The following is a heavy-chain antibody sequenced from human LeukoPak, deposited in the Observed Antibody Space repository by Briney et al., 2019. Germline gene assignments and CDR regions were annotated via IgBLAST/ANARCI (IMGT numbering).Heavy chain of an antibody. D-gene: IGHD3-3*01. V-gene: IGHV5-51*01. J-gene: IGHJ4*02. CDR2: IYPDGSDI. Sequence: GESLKISCQGSGYRFNNYWIGWVRQVPGKGLEWLGLIYPDGSDIKYSPSFQGQVTISVDSSISTVYLQWSSLKASDTAMYFCARRLHLEWPFDRWGQGTLVTVSS. CDR1: GYRFNNYW. CDR3: ARRLHLEWPFDR.